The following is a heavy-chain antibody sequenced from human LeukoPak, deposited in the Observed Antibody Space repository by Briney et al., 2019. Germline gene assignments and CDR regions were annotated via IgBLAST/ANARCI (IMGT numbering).Heavy chain of an antibody. Sequence: ASVKVSCKASGYIFSGYGISWVRQAPGQGLEWMGWISGYTEKTNYAQKVQGRVTMTTDTSTSTAYMELRSLRSDDTAVYYCAGGRSRRYCSGGSCFVTDYWGQGTLVTVSS. CDR3: AGGRSRRYCSGGSCFVTDY. CDR1: GYIFSGYG. V-gene: IGHV1-18*01. D-gene: IGHD2-15*01. CDR2: ISGYTEKT. J-gene: IGHJ4*02.